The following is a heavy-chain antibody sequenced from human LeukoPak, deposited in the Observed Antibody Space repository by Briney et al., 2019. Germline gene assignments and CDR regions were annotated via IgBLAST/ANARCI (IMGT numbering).Heavy chain of an antibody. CDR1: GFTFSSYG. CDR2: ISYDGSNK. CDR3: AKVFSLDY. Sequence: PGRSLRLSCAASGFTFSSYGMHWVRQAPGKGLEWVAVISYDGSNKYYADSVKGRFTISRDNSKNTLYLQMNSLRAEDTAVYYCAKVFSLDYWGQGTLVTVSS. J-gene: IGHJ4*02. D-gene: IGHD3-3*01. V-gene: IGHV3-30*18.